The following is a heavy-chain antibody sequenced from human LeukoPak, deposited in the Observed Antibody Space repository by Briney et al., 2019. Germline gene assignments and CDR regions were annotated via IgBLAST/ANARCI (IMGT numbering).Heavy chain of an antibody. Sequence: SETLSLTCAVYGGSFSGDYWSWIRQPPGKGLEWIGEVNHSGSTNYNPSLKSRVTISVDTSKNQFSLKLSSVTAADTAVYYCARGRAYYDFWSGSPLWEQPGTNWFDPRGQGTLVTVSS. J-gene: IGHJ5*02. CDR3: ARGRAYYDFWSGSPLWEQPGTNWFDP. D-gene: IGHD3-3*01. V-gene: IGHV4-34*01. CDR2: VNHSGST. CDR1: GGSFSGDY.